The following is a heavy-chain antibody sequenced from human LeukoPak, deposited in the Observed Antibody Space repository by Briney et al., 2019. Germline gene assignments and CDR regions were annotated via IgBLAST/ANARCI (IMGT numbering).Heavy chain of an antibody. J-gene: IGHJ4*02. D-gene: IGHD2-8*01. CDR1: GFTFSSYS. CDR3: ARGSGDCTNGVCYGFFDY. CDR2: ISSSSSYI. V-gene: IGHV3-21*01. Sequence: GGSLGLSCAASGFTFSSYSMNWVRQAPGKGLEWVSSISSSSSYIYYADSVKGRFTISRDNAKNSLYLQMNSLRAEDTAVYYCARGSGDCTNGVCYGFFDYWGQGTLVTVSS.